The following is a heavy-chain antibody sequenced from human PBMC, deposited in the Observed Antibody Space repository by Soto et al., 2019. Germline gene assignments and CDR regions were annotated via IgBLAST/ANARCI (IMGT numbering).Heavy chain of an antibody. D-gene: IGHD5-18*01. CDR3: AKGYSYGPPSDY. Sequence: GGSLRLSCAASGFTFSSYGMHWVRQAPGKGLEWVAVISYDGSNKYYADSVKGRFTISRDNSKNTLYLQMNSLRAEDTAVYYCAKGYSYGPPSDYWGQGTLVTV. CDR1: GFTFSSYG. J-gene: IGHJ4*02. V-gene: IGHV3-30*18. CDR2: ISYDGSNK.